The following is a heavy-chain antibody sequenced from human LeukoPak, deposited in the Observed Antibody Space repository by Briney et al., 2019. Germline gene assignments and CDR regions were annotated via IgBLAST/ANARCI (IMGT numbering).Heavy chain of an antibody. D-gene: IGHD7-27*01. CDR2: VYYSVNT. CDR3: AKDRIWAH. J-gene: IGHJ4*02. CDR1: GASVSTNY. Sequence: PSETLSLTCTVSGASVSTNYWSWIRQSPGKGLEWIGYVYYSVNTNYNPSLKSRVTISADTSKNQFSLKLTSVTAADKAVYYCAKDRIWAHWGQGTLVTVSS. V-gene: IGHV4-59*02.